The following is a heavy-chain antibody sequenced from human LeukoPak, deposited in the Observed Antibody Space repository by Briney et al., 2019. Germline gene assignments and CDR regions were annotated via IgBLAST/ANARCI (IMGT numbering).Heavy chain of an antibody. J-gene: IGHJ5*02. CDR3: ARGRRSSSWYAGFDP. D-gene: IGHD6-13*01. V-gene: IGHV4-34*01. CDR2: INHSGST. CDR1: GGSFSGYY. Sequence: SETLSLTCAVYGGSFSGYYWSWIRQPPAKGLEWIREINHSGSTNYNPSLKSRVTISVDTSKNQFSLKLSSVTAADTAVYYCARGRRSSSWYAGFDPWGQGTLVTVSS.